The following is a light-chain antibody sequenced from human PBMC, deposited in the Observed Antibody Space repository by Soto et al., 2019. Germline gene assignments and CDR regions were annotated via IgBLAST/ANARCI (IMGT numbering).Light chain of an antibody. J-gene: IGLJ1*01. Sequence: QSVLTQPRSVSGSPGQSVTISCTGTSSDVGGHHSVSWYQQHPGKAPKLMISEVNNRPSGLSYRFSGSKSGNTASLTISGLQAEDEGDYYCTSFAPGRIYVFGSGTKVTVL. CDR1: SSDVGGHHS. V-gene: IGLV2-11*01. CDR3: TSFAPGRIYV. CDR2: EVN.